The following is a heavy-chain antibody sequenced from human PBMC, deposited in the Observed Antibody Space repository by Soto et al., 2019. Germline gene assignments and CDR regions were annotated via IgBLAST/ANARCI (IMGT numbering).Heavy chain of an antibody. Sequence: PSETLSLTCAVSGGSISSSNWWSRVRQPPGKGLEWIGEIYHSGSTNYNPSLKRRVTISVDKSKNQFSLTLSSVTAADTAVYYCAQRRLGWLSLYYSYYYGMDVWGQGTTVTVSS. CDR1: GGSISSSNW. D-gene: IGHD3-16*01. V-gene: IGHV4-4*02. CDR2: IYHSGST. J-gene: IGHJ6*02. CDR3: AQRRLGWLSLYYSYYYGMDV.